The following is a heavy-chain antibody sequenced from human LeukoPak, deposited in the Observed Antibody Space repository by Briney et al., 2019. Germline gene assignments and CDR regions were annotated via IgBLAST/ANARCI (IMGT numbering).Heavy chain of an antibody. J-gene: IGHJ4*02. D-gene: IGHD3-16*02. CDR3: AKSLGVGGYTRYKGFDQ. CDR1: GFIFGDYA. V-gene: IGHV3-23*01. Sequence: GGSLRLSCATSGFIFGDYAMTWVRQAPGKGLEWVSSISGSDGTSHYADFVKGRFTISRDNSKNTLYLQMNSLRAEDTAAYYCAKSLGVGGYTRYKGFDQWGQGTLVVVSS. CDR2: ISGSDGTS.